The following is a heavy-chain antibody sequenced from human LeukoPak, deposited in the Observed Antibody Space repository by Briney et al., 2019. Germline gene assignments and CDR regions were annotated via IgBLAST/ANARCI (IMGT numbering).Heavy chain of an antibody. V-gene: IGHV3-11*01. CDR1: GFTFSDYY. Sequence: GGSLRLSCAASGFTFSDYYMSWIRQAPGKGLEWVSYISSSSSTIYYADSVKGRFTISRDNAKNSLYLQMNSLRAEDTAVYYCASGGESIAAPYYYYYMDVWGKGTTVTVSS. J-gene: IGHJ6*03. CDR3: ASGGESIAAPYYYYYMDV. CDR2: ISSSSSTI. D-gene: IGHD6-6*01.